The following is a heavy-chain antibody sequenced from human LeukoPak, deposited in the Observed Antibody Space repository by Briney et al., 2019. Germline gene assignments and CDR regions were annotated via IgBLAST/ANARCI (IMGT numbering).Heavy chain of an antibody. CDR1: GYTFTTYG. J-gene: IGHJ4*02. D-gene: IGHD1-26*01. CDR3: ARALWEGYFDY. Sequence: ASVKVSCKASGYTFTTYGISWVRQAPGQGREWMGWISAYNGNTNYAQKLQGRVTMTTDTSTSTAYMELRSLRSDDTAVYYCARALWEGYFDYWGQGTLVTVSS. CDR2: ISAYNGNT. V-gene: IGHV1-18*01.